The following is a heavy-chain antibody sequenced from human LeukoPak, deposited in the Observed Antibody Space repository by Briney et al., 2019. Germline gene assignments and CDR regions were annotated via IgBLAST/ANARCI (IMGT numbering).Heavy chain of an antibody. CDR3: ARALVPRAFDI. Sequence: QSGGSLRLSCAASGFTFSSYSMNWVRQASGKGLEWVSYISSSSSTIYYADSVKGRFTISRDNAKNSLYLQMNSLRAEDTAVYYCARALVPRAFDIWGQGTMVTVSS. J-gene: IGHJ3*02. CDR1: GFTFSSYS. CDR2: ISSSSSTI. D-gene: IGHD6-6*01. V-gene: IGHV3-48*01.